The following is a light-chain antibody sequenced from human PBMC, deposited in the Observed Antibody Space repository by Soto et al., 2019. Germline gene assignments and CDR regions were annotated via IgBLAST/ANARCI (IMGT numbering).Light chain of an antibody. V-gene: IGLV1-44*01. CDR2: GNN. CDR1: GSSIGTNT. J-gene: IGLJ2*01. CDR3: AAWDGSLGNVL. Sequence: QSVLTQPPSASGTPGQRVTISCSGSGSSIGTNTVNWYRQLPGTAPKLLIYGNNQRPSGVPDRFSGSKSGTSASLGISGLQSEEEADYYCAAWDGSLGNVLFGGGTKVTVL.